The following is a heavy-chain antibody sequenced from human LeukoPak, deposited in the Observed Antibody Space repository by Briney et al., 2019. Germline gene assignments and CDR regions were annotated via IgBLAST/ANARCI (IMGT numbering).Heavy chain of an antibody. D-gene: IGHD2-15*01. Sequence: GGSLRLSCAASGFTFSSYWMSWVRQAPGKGLEWVANIKQDGSEKYYVDSVKGRFTISRDNAKNSLYLQMNSLRAEDTAVYYCARVGCSGGSCYSGRGPFDPWGQGTLVTASS. J-gene: IGHJ5*02. CDR1: GFTFSSYW. CDR3: ARVGCSGGSCYSGRGPFDP. CDR2: IKQDGSEK. V-gene: IGHV3-7*01.